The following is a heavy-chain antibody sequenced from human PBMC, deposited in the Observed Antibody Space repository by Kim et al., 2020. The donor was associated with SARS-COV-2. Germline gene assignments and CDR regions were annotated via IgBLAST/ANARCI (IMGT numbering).Heavy chain of an antibody. V-gene: IGHV3-30*03. J-gene: IGHJ4*02. CDR2: ISYDGSNK. CDR3: ARLVIAAPADY. D-gene: IGHD6-13*01. Sequence: GGSLRLSCAASGFTFSDYDMHWVRQAPGKGLEWVAVISYDGSNKYYADSVKGRFAISRDNSKNTLYVQMNSLRPEDTALYYCARLVIAAPADYWGPGTLVTVSS. CDR1: GFTFSDYD.